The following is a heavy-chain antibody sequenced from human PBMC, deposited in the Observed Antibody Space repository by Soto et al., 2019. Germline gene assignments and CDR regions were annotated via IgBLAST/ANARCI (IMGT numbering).Heavy chain of an antibody. CDR3: AGDFSTPLHYYYGMDV. D-gene: IGHD3-3*01. J-gene: IGHJ6*02. CDR2: ISYDGSNK. V-gene: IGHV3-30*03. CDR1: GFTFSSYG. Sequence: GGSLRLSCAASGFTFSSYGMHWVRQAPGKGLEWVAVISYDGSNKYYADSVKGRFTISRDNSKNTLYLQMNSLRAEDTAVYYCAGDFSTPLHYYYGMDVWGQGTTVTVSS.